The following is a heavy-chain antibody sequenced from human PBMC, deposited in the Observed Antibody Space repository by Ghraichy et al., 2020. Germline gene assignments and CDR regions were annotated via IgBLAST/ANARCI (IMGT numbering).Heavy chain of an antibody. J-gene: IGHJ4*02. V-gene: IGHV4-31*03. CDR2: IYYTGST. D-gene: IGHD1-26*01. CDR1: GGSISSGGYY. Sequence: SETLSLTCTVSGGSISSGGYYWSWIRQHPGKGLEWIGNIYYTGSTYYNPSLKSRVTISVDTSKNQFSLKLSSVTAADTAVYYCARDSGSYAEDCWGRGTLVTVSS. CDR3: ARDSGSYAEDC.